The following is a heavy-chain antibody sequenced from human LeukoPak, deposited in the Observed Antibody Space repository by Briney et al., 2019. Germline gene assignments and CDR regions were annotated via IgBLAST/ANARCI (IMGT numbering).Heavy chain of an antibody. Sequence: SVKVSCEASGGTFSSYAISWVRQAPGQGLEWMGGIIPIFGTANYAQKFQGRVTITADESTSTAYMELSSLRSEDTAVYYCARAAGTVTRFYYYYGMDVWGQGTTVTVSS. D-gene: IGHD4-17*01. J-gene: IGHJ6*02. CDR2: IIPIFGTA. V-gene: IGHV1-69*13. CDR1: GGTFSSYA. CDR3: ARAAGTVTRFYYYYGMDV.